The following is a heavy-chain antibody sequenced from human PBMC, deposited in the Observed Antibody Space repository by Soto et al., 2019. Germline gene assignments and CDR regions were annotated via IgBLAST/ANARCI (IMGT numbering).Heavy chain of an antibody. D-gene: IGHD1-26*01. V-gene: IGHV3-23*01. CDR2: ISGSGGST. J-gene: IGHJ4*02. Sequence: EVQLLESGGGLVQPGGSLRLSCAASGFTFSSYAMSGVRQAPGKGLEWVSAISGSGGSTYYADSVKGRFTISRDNSNNTLYLQMNSLRAEDTAVYYCANLEGWELPNFDYWGQGTLVTVSS. CDR1: GFTFSSYA. CDR3: ANLEGWELPNFDY.